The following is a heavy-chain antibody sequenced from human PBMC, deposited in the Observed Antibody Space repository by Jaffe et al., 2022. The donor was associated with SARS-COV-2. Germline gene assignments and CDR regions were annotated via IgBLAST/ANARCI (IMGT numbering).Heavy chain of an antibody. Sequence: QVQLQQWGAGLLKPSETLSLTCAVYGGSFSGYYWSWIRQPPGKGLEWIGEINHSGSTNYNPSLKSRVTISVDTSKNQFSLKLSSVTAADTAVYYCARGGYDNHYYPVTPASLDYWGQGTLVTVSS. V-gene: IGHV4-34*01. CDR2: INHSGST. J-gene: IGHJ4*02. CDR3: ARGGYDNHYYPVTPASLDY. CDR1: GGSFSGYY. D-gene: IGHD3-22*01.